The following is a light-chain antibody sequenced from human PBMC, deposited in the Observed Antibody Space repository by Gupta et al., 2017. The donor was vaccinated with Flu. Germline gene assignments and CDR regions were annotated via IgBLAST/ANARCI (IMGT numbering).Light chain of an antibody. CDR3: QQYGSLPLT. CDR1: QSVSSRY. J-gene: IGKJ4*01. CDR2: DSS. V-gene: IGKV3-20*01. Sequence: ERATLSCRASQSVSSRYLAWFQQRPGQAPSLLIYDSSTRANDIPDRFSGSGSGTDFTLSISKLEPDDSAVYFCQQYGSLPLTFGGGTKVEIK.